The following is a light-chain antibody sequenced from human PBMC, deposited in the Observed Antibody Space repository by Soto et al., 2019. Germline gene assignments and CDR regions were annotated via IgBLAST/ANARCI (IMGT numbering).Light chain of an antibody. J-gene: IGKJ1*01. CDR1: QSVRSGN. CDR2: NIS. V-gene: IGKV3D-20*01. Sequence: EIVLTQSPATLSLSPGERATLSCGASQSVRSGNLAWYQQKPGLAPRLVIYNISDRATGIPDRFSGSGSGTGFTLNITRVEPGDLASYYCQQYGRSPCTFGQGTTVEAK. CDR3: QQYGRSPCT.